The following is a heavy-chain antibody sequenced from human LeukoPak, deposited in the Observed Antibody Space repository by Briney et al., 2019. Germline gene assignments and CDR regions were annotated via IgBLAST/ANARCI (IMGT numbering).Heavy chain of an antibody. Sequence: GGSLRLSCTASGFTFSNYAMTWVRQAPGKGLEWVSAISGSGGSTYYADSVKGRFTISRDNSKNTLYLQMNSLRAEDTAVYYCAKDIRLYADYWGQGTLVTVSS. CDR1: GFTFSNYA. CDR3: AKDIRLYADY. CDR2: ISGSGGST. V-gene: IGHV3-23*01. J-gene: IGHJ4*02. D-gene: IGHD5/OR15-5a*01.